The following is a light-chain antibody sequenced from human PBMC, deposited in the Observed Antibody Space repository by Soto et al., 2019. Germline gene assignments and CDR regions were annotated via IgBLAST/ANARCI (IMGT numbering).Light chain of an antibody. V-gene: IGKV3-20*01. J-gene: IGKJ1*01. CDR3: QQYEGT. CDR2: GAS. CDR1: QSVSSY. Sequence: EIVMTQSPGTLSLSPGERATLSCRASQSVSSYLAWYQQKPGQAPRLLIYGASNRAAGIPDRFSGSGSGTDFTLTISRLEPEDFAVYYCQQYEGTFGQGTKVDNK.